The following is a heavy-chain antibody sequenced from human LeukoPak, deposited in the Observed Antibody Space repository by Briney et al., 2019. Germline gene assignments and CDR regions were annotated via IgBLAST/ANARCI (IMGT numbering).Heavy chain of an antibody. CDR1: GGSFRGCY. Sequence: AETLSLTCAVYGGSFRGCYWSWIRQPPGKGLEWIGEINHSGSTNYNPSLKSRVTISLDTSMKKFSLKLNSVTAADTAVYYCASTERCSTTCPLDYWGQGTLVTVSS. CDR2: INHSGST. J-gene: IGHJ4*02. D-gene: IGHD2-2*01. V-gene: IGHV4-34*01. CDR3: ASTERCSTTCPLDY.